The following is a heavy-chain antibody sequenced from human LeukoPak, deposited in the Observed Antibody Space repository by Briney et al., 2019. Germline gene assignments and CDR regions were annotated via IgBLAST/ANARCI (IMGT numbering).Heavy chain of an antibody. V-gene: IGHV3-21*01. J-gene: IGHJ6*04. D-gene: IGHD2-21*02. CDR3: ARPREAHIVVVTAMDV. Sequence: GGSLRLSCAASGFTFSSYSMNWVRQAPGKGLEWVSSISSSSNYIYYADSVKGRFTISRDNAKNSLYLQMNSLRAEDTAVYYCARPREAHIVVVTAMDVRGKGTTVTVSS. CDR2: ISSSSNYI. CDR1: GFTFSSYS.